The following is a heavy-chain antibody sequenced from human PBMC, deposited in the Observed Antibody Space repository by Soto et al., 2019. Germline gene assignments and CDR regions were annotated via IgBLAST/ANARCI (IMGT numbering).Heavy chain of an antibody. CDR1: GGTFSSHA. V-gene: IGHV1-69*06. Sequence: GASVKVSCKASGGTFSSHAIGWVRQAPGQGLEWMGGIIPIFGKTNYAQKFQGRVTNTADKSTSTAYMELSSLRSEDTAVYYCAIAPLDSSGYYSPSTFDHWGQGSLVTVSS. J-gene: IGHJ4*02. D-gene: IGHD3-22*01. CDR2: IIPIFGKT. CDR3: AIAPLDSSGYYSPSTFDH.